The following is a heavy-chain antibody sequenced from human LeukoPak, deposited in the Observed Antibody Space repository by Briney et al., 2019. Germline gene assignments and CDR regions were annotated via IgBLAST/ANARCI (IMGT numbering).Heavy chain of an antibody. V-gene: IGHV4-30-4*01. CDR3: ARVYDSSAYYGYYFDY. J-gene: IGHJ4*02. D-gene: IGHD3-22*01. CDR1: GGSISSGDCY. Sequence: SSETLSLTCTVSGGSISSGDCYWSWIRQPPGKGLEWIGYISYSGSTYYNPSLKGRVAISVDTSKNQFYLKLSSVTAADTAVYYCARVYDSSAYYGYYFDYWGQGTLVTVSS. CDR2: ISYSGST.